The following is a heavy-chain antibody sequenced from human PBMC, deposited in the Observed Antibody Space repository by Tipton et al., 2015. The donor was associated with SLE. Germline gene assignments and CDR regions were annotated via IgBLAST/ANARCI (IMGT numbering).Heavy chain of an antibody. Sequence: TLSLTCTVSGGSISSSSYYWGWLRQPPGKGLEWIGSIYYSGSTYYNPSLKSRVTISVDTSKNQFSLKLSSVTAADTAVYYCARQMAYYYGSGSYYNFDFWGQGTLVTVSS. CDR1: GGSISSSSYY. CDR3: ARQMAYYYGSGSYYNFDF. D-gene: IGHD3-10*01. CDR2: IYYSGST. V-gene: IGHV4-39*07. J-gene: IGHJ4*02.